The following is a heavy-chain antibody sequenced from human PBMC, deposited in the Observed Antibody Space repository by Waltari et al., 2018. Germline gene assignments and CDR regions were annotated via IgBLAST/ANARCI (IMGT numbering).Heavy chain of an antibody. CDR1: GVSIARNSHY. D-gene: IGHD5-12*01. Sequence: QLQLQESGPSLGRPSETLSFIRLVCGVSIARNSHYWAWIRQSPGQGLEWIGTVSYSGTTYISPSLKSRVSVSRDTSKNQVSLILGSVTAADMAVYYCATYIGASVGTAAFDVWGQGTMVTVSS. V-gene: IGHV4-39*01. CDR3: ATYIGASVGTAAFDV. J-gene: IGHJ3*01. CDR2: VSYSGTT.